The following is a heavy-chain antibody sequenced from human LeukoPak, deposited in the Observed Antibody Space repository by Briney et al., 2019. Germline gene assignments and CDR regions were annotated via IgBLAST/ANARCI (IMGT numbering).Heavy chain of an antibody. Sequence: SQTLSLTCTVSGGSINSGTYHWSWIRQYPGKGLEWIGHISYGGTTYYNPSLKSQVTISLDTSRNRFSLKLNSVTAADTAVYYCAKAGYWSGYYNPLYYMDVWGTGTTVIVSS. CDR3: AKAGYWSGYYNPLYYMDV. CDR1: GGSINSGTYH. CDR2: ISYGGTT. J-gene: IGHJ6*04. D-gene: IGHD3-3*01. V-gene: IGHV4-31*01.